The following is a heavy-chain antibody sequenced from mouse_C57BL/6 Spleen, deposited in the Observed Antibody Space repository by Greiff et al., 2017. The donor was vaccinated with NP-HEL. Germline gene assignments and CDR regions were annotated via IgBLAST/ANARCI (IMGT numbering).Heavy chain of an antibody. V-gene: IGHV1-72*01. CDR1: GYTFTSYW. J-gene: IGHJ4*01. D-gene: IGHD1-1*01. CDR3: ARYGTTVRDYAMDY. Sequence: QVQLQQPGAELVKPGASVKLSCKASGYTFTSYWMHWVKQRPGRGLEWIGRIDPNSGGTKYNEKFKSEATLTVDKPSSTAYMQLSSLTSEDSAVYYCARYGTTVRDYAMDYWGQGTSVTVSS. CDR2: IDPNSGGT.